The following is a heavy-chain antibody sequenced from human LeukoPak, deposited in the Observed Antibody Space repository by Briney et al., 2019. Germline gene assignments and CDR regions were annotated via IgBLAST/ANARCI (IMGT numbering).Heavy chain of an antibody. D-gene: IGHD3-22*01. J-gene: IGHJ4*02. V-gene: IGHV3-30*18. CDR3: AKNYYDSSGYLV. CDR1: GFTFSSYG. Sequence: GGSLRLSCAASGFTFSSYGMHWVRQAPGKGLEEVAVISYDGSNKYYADSVKGRFTISRDNSKNTLYLQMDSLSAEDTAVYYCAKNYYDSSGYLVWGQGTLVTVSS. CDR2: ISYDGSNK.